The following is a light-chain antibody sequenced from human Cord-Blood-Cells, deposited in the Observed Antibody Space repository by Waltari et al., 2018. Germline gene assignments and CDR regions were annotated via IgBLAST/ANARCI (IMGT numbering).Light chain of an antibody. CDR1: SSDVVGYNY. CDR3: SSYTSSSTYV. CDR2: DVS. Sequence: QSALTQPASVSGSPGQSITISCTGTSSDVVGYNYVSWYQKHPGKAPKLMMYDVSKRPAGVSNRFAGSKSGNTAPPTISGLQAEDEADYYCSSYTSSSTYVFGTGTKVTVL. V-gene: IGLV2-14*01. J-gene: IGLJ1*01.